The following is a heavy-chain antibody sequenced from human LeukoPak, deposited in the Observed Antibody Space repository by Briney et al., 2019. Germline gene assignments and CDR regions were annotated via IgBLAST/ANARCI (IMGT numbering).Heavy chain of an antibody. Sequence: PGGSLRLSCAASGFTFSNYDMSWVRQAPGKGLEWVSSISTTSDYIYYADSVKGRFTISRDNAKNSLYLQMNSLRAEDTAVYYCARRYYYDSSGYTDWYFDLWGRGTLVTVSS. J-gene: IGHJ2*01. CDR2: ISTTSDYI. CDR1: GFTFSNYD. CDR3: ARRYYYDSSGYTDWYFDL. V-gene: IGHV3-21*01. D-gene: IGHD3-22*01.